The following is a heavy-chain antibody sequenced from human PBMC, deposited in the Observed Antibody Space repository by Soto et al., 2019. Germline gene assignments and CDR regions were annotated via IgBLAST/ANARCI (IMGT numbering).Heavy chain of an antibody. CDR2: ISSSGSTI. J-gene: IGHJ4*02. D-gene: IGHD5-12*01. CDR3: ARDFGDIVATDWSYFDY. V-gene: IGHV3-11*01. Sequence: PGGSLRLSCAASGFTFSDYYMNWTRQAPGKGLEWVSYISSSGSTIYYADSVKGRFTISRDNAKSSLYLQMNSLRAEDTAVYYCARDFGDIVATDWSYFDYWGQGTLVTVSS. CDR1: GFTFSDYY.